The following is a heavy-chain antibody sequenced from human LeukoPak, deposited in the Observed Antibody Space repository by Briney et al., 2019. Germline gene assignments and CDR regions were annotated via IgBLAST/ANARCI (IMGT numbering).Heavy chain of an antibody. CDR2: INPNSGGT. D-gene: IGHD6-13*01. CDR3: ARGGRIAAAGPPRAEYFQH. CDR1: GYTFTGYY. V-gene: IGHV1-2*04. J-gene: IGHJ1*01. Sequence: ASVKVSRKASGYTFTGYYMHWVRQAPGQGLEWMGWINPNSGGTNYAQKFQGWVTMTRDTSISTAYMELSRLRSDDTAVYYCARGGRIAAAGPPRAEYFQHWGQGTLVTVSS.